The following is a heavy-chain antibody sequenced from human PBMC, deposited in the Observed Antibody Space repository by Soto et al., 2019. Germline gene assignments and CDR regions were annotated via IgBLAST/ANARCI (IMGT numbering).Heavy chain of an antibody. CDR3: ASGASRWYPYFFDS. Sequence: QAQVVQSGAEVRKPGSSVKLSCKASEGTFNSYAIAWVRQAPGQGLEWMGGIIPYYNTLNYAQKFQDRVTITADDSTTTVYMELSSLRSDDTAVYFCASGASRWYPYFFDSWAQGTLVTVSP. V-gene: IGHV1-69*01. CDR2: IIPYYNTL. J-gene: IGHJ4*02. D-gene: IGHD6-13*01. CDR1: EGTFNSYA.